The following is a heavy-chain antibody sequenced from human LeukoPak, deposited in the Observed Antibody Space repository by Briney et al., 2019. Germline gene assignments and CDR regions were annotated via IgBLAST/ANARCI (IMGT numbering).Heavy chain of an antibody. V-gene: IGHV3-21*01. CDR3: AIDLYLYYDSSGYYYVGRYFDY. J-gene: IGHJ4*02. CDR1: GFTFSSYS. CDR2: ISSSSSYI. Sequence: GGSLRLSCAASGFTFSSYSMNWVRQAPGKGLEWVSSISSSSSYIYYADSVKGRFTISRDNAKNSLYLQMNSLRAEDTAVYYCAIDLYLYYDSSGYYYVGRYFDYWGQGTLVTVSS. D-gene: IGHD3-22*01.